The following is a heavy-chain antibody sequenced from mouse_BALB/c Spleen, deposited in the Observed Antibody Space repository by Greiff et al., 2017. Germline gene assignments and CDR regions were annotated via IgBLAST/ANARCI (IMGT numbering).Heavy chain of an antibody. Sequence: EVQLQQSGPELVKPGASVKIPCKASGYTFTDYNMDWVKQSHGKSLEWIGDINPNNGGTIYNQKFKGKATLTVDKSSSTAYMELRSLTSEDTAVYYCARMMATATSYAMDYWGQGTSVTVSS. D-gene: IGHD1-2*01. CDR3: ARMMATATSYAMDY. V-gene: IGHV1-18*01. CDR2: INPNNGGT. J-gene: IGHJ4*01. CDR1: GYTFTDYN.